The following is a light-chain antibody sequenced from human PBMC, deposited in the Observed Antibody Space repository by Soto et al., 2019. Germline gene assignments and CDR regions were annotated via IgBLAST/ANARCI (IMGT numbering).Light chain of an antibody. CDR3: QQYGSSPLT. V-gene: IGKV3-20*01. J-gene: IGKJ4*01. Sequence: QSPGTLSLSPGERATLSCRASQSVSSSYLAWYQQKPGQAPRLLIYDASSRATGIPDRFSGSGSGTDFTLTISRLEPEDFAVYYCQQYGSSPLTFGGGTKVDIK. CDR1: QSVSSSY. CDR2: DAS.